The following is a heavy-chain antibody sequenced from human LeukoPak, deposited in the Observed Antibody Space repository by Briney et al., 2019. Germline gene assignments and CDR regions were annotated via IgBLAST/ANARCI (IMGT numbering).Heavy chain of an antibody. J-gene: IGHJ4*02. CDR3: AREKRVVVVAATGRGYFDY. V-gene: IGHV4-39*07. CDR2: IYYSGST. Sequence: SETLSLTCTVSGGSISSSSYYWGWIRQPPGKGLEWIGSIYYSGSTYYNPSLKSRVTISVDTSKNQFSLKLSSVTAADTAVYYCAREKRVVVVAATGRGYFDYWGQGTLVTVSS. D-gene: IGHD2-15*01. CDR1: GGSISSSSYY.